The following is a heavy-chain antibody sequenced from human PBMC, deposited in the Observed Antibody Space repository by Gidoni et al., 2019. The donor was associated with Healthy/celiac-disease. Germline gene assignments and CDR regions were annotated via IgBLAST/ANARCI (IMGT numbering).Heavy chain of an antibody. V-gene: IGHV4-34*01. D-gene: IGHD5-18*01. CDR2: INQSGST. J-gene: IGHJ6*02. CDR3: ARGRRVRGDSYGYYYYYGMDV. Sequence: QVQLQQWGAGLLNPSEILSLTCAFFGRSFCLSYWSWIRQPPGKGLEWVGEINQSGSTNYNPCLKSRVTISVDTSKNQSALKLSAVTAADTAVYYCARGRRVRGDSYGYYYYYGMDVWGQGTTVTVSS. CDR1: GRSFCLSY.